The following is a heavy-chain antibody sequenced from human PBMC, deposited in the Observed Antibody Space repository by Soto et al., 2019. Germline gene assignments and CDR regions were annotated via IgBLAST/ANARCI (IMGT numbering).Heavy chain of an antibody. V-gene: IGHV3-23*01. CDR2: IEGGGSGT. D-gene: IGHD2-15*01. CDR1: GFTFENYV. CDR3: AKGVSDVNWAAEY. Sequence: EVQLLESGGGLVQPGGSLRLTCAASGFTFENYVMTWVRQTPGQGLEWVSAIEGGGSGTYYAGSVKGRFTISRDNLENKLFLQIVNLRVEDTAVYYCAKGVSDVNWAAEYWGQGTLVTVSS. J-gene: IGHJ4*02.